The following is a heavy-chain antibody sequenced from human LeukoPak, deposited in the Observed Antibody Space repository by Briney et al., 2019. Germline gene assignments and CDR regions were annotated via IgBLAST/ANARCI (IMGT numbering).Heavy chain of an antibody. J-gene: IGHJ3*02. D-gene: IGHD1-26*01. CDR1: GGSISSGDYY. Sequence: SQTLSLTCTVSGGSISSGDYYWRWIRQPPGKGLEWIEYIYYSGSTYYNPSLKSRVTISVDTSKNQFSLKLSSVTAADTAVYYCARVVGFVAAIDAFDIWGQGTMVTVSS. CDR2: IYYSGST. CDR3: ARVVGFVAAIDAFDI. V-gene: IGHV4-30-4*01.